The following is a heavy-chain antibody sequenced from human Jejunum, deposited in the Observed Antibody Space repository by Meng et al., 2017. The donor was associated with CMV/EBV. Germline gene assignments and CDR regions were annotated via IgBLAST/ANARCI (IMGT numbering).Heavy chain of an antibody. V-gene: IGHV3-7*01. CDR3: ARENPGLDS. CDR2: MNRDGSDR. CDR1: GFTISNYW. Sequence: SCSVYGFTISNYWMDWVRQAPGKGLEWVANMNRDGSDRNYVDSVKGRFTISRDSAKNSLYLDLNSLRAEDTAVYYCARENPGLDSWGQGALVTVSS. J-gene: IGHJ5*01.